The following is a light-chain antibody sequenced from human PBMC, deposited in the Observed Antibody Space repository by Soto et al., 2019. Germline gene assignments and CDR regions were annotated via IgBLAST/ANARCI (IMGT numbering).Light chain of an antibody. CDR3: QQYNNWPPLMYT. Sequence: EIVMTQSPATLSVSPGERATLSCRASQSVSSNLAWYQQKPGQAPRLLIYGASTRATGIPARFSGSGSGTELTLTISSLQSEDFAVYYCQQYNNWPPLMYTFGQGTKLEIK. CDR2: GAS. V-gene: IGKV3-15*01. CDR1: QSVSSN. J-gene: IGKJ2*01.